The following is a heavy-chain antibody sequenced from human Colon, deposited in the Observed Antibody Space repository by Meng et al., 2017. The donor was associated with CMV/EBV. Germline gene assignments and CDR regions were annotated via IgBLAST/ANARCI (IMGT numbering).Heavy chain of an antibody. CDR3: TTGYRNGFSF. V-gene: IGHV3-15*01. J-gene: IGHJ4*02. D-gene: IGHD5-24*01. Sequence: EVQWVESGGGLVQPGGSLRLPCAGSGISFSNVWMTWVRQAPGKGLEWVGRIKRKTEGETTGYAAPVKGRFIISRDDSRNTLYLQMSSLKTEDTAVYYCTTGYRNGFSFWGQGTLVTVSS. CDR1: GISFSNVW. CDR2: IKRKTEGETT.